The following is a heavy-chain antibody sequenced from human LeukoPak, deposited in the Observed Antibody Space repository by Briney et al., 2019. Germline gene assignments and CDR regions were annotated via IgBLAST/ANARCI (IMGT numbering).Heavy chain of an antibody. Sequence: PSETLSLTCAVYGGSFSGYYWSWIRQPPGKGLEWIGEINHSGSTNYNPSLKSRVTISVDTSKNQFSLKLSFVTAADTAVYYCAKATVSSGYYYGLDPWGQGTLVTVSS. CDR2: INHSGST. V-gene: IGHV4-34*01. D-gene: IGHD3-22*01. J-gene: IGHJ5*02. CDR1: GGSFSGYY. CDR3: AKATVSSGYYYGLDP.